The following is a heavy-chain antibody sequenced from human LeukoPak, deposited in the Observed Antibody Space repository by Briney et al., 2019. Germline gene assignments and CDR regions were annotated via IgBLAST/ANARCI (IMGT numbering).Heavy chain of an antibody. J-gene: IGHJ5*02. V-gene: IGHV1-18*01. D-gene: IGHD6-6*01. CDR1: GYTFSSYG. Sequence: SVQLSCKASGYTFSSYGNSWVRQAPGQGLEWMGWISAYNGNTNYAQKLQGRVTMTTDTSTTTAYMELRSLRSDDTAVYYCARTSIAARDSEFDPWGQGTLVSVSS. CDR2: ISAYNGNT. CDR3: ARTSIAARDSEFDP.